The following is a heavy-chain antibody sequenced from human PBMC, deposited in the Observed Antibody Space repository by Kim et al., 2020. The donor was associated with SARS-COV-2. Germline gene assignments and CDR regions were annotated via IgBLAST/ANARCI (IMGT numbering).Heavy chain of an antibody. Sequence: GGSLRLSCEASGFKMSDYVMTWVRQAPGKGLEWVSTISESGRTIFYADSVKGHFTISRDNSKNMLYLQVDHLRVEDTAVYYCAKMTLANWGQGTLVTVSS. CDR3: AKMTLAN. J-gene: IGHJ4*02. V-gene: IGHV3-23*01. D-gene: IGHD2-21*02. CDR2: ISESGRTI. CDR1: GFKMSDYV.